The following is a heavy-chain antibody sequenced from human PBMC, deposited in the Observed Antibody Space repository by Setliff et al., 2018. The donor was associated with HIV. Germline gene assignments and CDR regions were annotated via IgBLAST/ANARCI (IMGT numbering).Heavy chain of an antibody. D-gene: IGHD3-3*01. CDR3: AKDELDRFGDFDY. Sequence: GGSLRLSCAASGFTFSSYAMSWVRQAPGKGLEWVSAISDSGGDTYYPDSVKGRFTISRDNSKNTLYLQMNSLSAEDTAVYYCAKDELDRFGDFDYWGQGTLVTVSS. V-gene: IGHV3-23*01. CDR1: GFTFSSYA. CDR2: ISDSGGDT. J-gene: IGHJ4*02.